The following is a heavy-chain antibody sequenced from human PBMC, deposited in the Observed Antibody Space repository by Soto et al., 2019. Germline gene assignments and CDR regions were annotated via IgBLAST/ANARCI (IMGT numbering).Heavy chain of an antibody. J-gene: IGHJ4*02. Sequence: QVQLQQWGAGLVKPSETLSLSCAVYGQSFSGHSWAWIRQPPGKGLEWIGEINESGSTYYNPSLKSRVTIATVTSTNQFSLKLSSVSAADTAAYSCARESGIVALPGELEDVNYDYWGQGTLVNVSA. V-gene: IGHV4-34*01. D-gene: IGHD1-1*01. CDR3: ARESGIVALPGELEDVNYDY. CDR2: INESGST. CDR1: GQSFSGHS.